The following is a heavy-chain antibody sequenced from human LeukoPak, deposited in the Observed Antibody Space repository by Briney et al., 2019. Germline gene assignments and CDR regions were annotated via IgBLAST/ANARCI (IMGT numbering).Heavy chain of an antibody. J-gene: IGHJ3*02. Sequence: ASVKVSRKASGYTFTSYAISWVRQAPGQGLEWMGWINPNSGGTNYAQKFQGRVTMTRDTSISTAYMELSRLRSDDTAVYYCARGKNDAFDIWGQGTMVTVSS. V-gene: IGHV1-2*02. CDR3: ARGKNDAFDI. CDR2: INPNSGGT. CDR1: GYTFTSYA.